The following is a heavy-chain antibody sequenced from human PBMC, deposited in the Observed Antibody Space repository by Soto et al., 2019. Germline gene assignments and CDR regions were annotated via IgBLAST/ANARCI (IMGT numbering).Heavy chain of an antibody. J-gene: IGHJ4*02. CDR2: IIPIFGTA. Sequence: QVQLVQSGAEVKKPGSSVKVSCKASGGTFSSYAISWVRQAPGQGLEWMGGIIPIFGTANYAQKFQGRVTITADESTSTAYMELGSLRSEDTAVYYCGYSYAVAGSVLTDYWGQGTLVTVSS. V-gene: IGHV1-69*12. CDR3: GYSYAVAGSVLTDY. D-gene: IGHD5-18*01. CDR1: GGTFSSYA.